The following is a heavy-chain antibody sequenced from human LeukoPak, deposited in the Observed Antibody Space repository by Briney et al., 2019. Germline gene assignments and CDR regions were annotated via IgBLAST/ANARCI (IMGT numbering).Heavy chain of an antibody. CDR1: GFTFSSYA. J-gene: IGHJ4*02. Sequence: PGGSLRLSCAASGFTFSSYAMSWVRHAPGKGLGWVSAISGSGGSTYYADSVRGRFPISRDNAKNTLYLQMNRLRAGDTAVYHCARGGYSTSWYYYYFDHWGQGTLVTVSS. CDR2: ISGSGGST. V-gene: IGHV3-23*01. CDR3: ARGGYSTSWYYYYFDH. D-gene: IGHD6-13*01.